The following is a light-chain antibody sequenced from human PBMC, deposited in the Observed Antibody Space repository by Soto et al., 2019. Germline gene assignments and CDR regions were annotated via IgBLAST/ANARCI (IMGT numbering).Light chain of an antibody. CDR1: QSVSSN. CDR2: GAS. J-gene: IGKJ5*01. V-gene: IGKV3-15*01. CDR3: QQYNNWPPIT. Sequence: EIIMTQSPATLSVSPGERATLSCRASQSVSSNLAWYQQKPGQAPRLLIYGASTRATGIPARFSGSGSGTAFTLTISSPQSEDFAVYYCQQYNNWPPITFGQGTRLDIK.